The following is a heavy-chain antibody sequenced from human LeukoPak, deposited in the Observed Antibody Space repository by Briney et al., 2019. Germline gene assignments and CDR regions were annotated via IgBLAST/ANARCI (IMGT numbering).Heavy chain of an antibody. Sequence: GGSLRLSCAASGFTFSSYWMSWVRQAPGKGLEWVANIKRDGSEKYYVDSVKGRFIIARDNAKNSLYLQVNSLRAEDTAVYYCAREDYGGNSVTSTLDHWGQGTLVTVSS. J-gene: IGHJ4*02. CDR1: GFTFSSYW. CDR2: IKRDGSEK. V-gene: IGHV3-7*01. CDR3: AREDYGGNSVTSTLDH. D-gene: IGHD4-23*01.